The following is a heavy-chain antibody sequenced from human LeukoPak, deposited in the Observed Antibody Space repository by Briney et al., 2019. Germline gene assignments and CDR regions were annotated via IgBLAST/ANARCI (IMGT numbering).Heavy chain of an antibody. V-gene: IGHV3-15*01. J-gene: IGHJ5*02. CDR1: GLTFSNAW. Sequence: GGSLRLSCEASGLTFSNAWMTWVRQAPGKGLEWVDRIRSKTYGGTTDYAAPVKGRFTISRDDSKNTVYLQMNGLKTEDTALYYCAKVGVYYYDHWGQGALVIVSS. CDR2: IRSKTYGGTT. D-gene: IGHD3-22*01. CDR3: AKVGVYYYDH.